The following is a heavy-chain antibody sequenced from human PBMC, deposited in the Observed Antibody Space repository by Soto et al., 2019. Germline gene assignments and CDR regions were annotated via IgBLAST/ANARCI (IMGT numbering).Heavy chain of an antibody. D-gene: IGHD3-10*01. CDR3: ARAAGRFGKIYWFDP. Sequence: QVQLVQSGAEVKKPGASVKVSCKASGYTFTSYNMHWVRQAPGQGLEWVGMINPLGFSTTYAQKFRGRVTMTRDTYASTVNMELQHLDSADTAVYCFARAAGRFGKIYWFDPRGQGTLVTVS. J-gene: IGHJ5*02. CDR1: GYTFTSYN. V-gene: IGHV1-46*01. CDR2: INPLGFST.